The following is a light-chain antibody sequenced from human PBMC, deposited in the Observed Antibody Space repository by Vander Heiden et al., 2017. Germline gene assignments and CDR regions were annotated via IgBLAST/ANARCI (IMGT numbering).Light chain of an antibody. CDR3: QQYDKWPPLT. CDR1: QSVRGN. V-gene: IGKV3-15*01. J-gene: IGKJ4*01. Sequence: EIVMTQSPGTLSLSPGDRATLSCKTSQSVRGNLAWYQQKPGQAPRLLISGASTRATGIPARFSGSGSGTDYTLTISSLQSEDFAVYYCQQYDKWPPLTFGGGTKVEIK. CDR2: GAS.